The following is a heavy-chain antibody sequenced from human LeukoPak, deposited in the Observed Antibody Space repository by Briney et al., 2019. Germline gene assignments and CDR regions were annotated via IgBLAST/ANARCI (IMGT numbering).Heavy chain of an antibody. CDR1: GFTFSSYA. V-gene: IGHV3-23*01. CDR2: ISGSGGST. J-gene: IGHJ4*02. Sequence: GGSLRLSCAASGFTFSSYAMSWVRQAPGKGLEWVSAISGSGGSTYYADSVKGRFTISRDNSKNTLYLQMNSLRAEDTAVYYCAKPHYDFWSGSPDYFDYWGQGTLVTVSS. D-gene: IGHD3-3*01. CDR3: AKPHYDFWSGSPDYFDY.